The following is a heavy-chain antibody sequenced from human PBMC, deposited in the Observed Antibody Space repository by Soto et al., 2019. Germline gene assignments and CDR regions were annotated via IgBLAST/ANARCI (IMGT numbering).Heavy chain of an antibody. CDR2: IKSKTDGGTI. V-gene: IGHV3-15*07. D-gene: IGHD3-10*01. J-gene: IGHJ4*02. CDR3: VREMSGAFDY. Sequence: PGGCLRLSCAASSFTFINAWMNCVRQAPGKGLEWVGLIKSKTDGGTIDYAAPVKGRFTILRDDLRNTVYLQMNSLKAEDTALYYCVREMSGAFDYWGQGTPVTVSS. CDR1: SFTFINAW.